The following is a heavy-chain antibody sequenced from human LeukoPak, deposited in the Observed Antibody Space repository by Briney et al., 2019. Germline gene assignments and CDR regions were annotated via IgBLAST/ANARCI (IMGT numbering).Heavy chain of an antibody. CDR3: ARASSPHRAQLLWFGDNWFDP. CDR2: IIPIFGTA. J-gene: IGHJ5*02. V-gene: IGHV1-69*06. D-gene: IGHD3-10*01. Sequence: ASVKVSCKASGGTFSSYAISWVRQAPGQGLEWMGGIIPIFGTANYAQKFQGRVTITADKSTSTAYMELSSLRSEDTAVYYCARASSPHRAQLLWFGDNWFDPWAREPWSPSPQ. CDR1: GGTFSSYA.